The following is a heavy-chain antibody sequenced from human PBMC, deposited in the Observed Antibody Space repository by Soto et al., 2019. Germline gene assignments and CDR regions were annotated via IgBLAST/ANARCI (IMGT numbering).Heavy chain of an antibody. CDR3: ARDRMGYCSSTSCPRADYYYMDV. CDR2: IYYSGST. V-gene: IGHV4-59*01. D-gene: IGHD2-2*01. CDR1: GGSISSYY. J-gene: IGHJ6*03. Sequence: QVQLQESGPGLVKPSETLSLTCTVSGGSISSYYWSWIRQPPGKGLEWIGYIYYSGSTNYNPSLKSRVTISVDTSKNQFSLKLSSVTAADTAVYYCARDRMGYCSSTSCPRADYYYMDVWGKGTTVTVSS.